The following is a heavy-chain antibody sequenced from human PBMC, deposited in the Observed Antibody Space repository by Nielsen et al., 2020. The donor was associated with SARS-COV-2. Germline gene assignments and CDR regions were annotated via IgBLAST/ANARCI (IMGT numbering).Heavy chain of an antibody. CDR1: GGSISSGGYY. CDR2: IYYSGST. Sequence: TLSLTCTVSGGSISSGGYYWSWIRQHPGKGLEWIGYIYYSGSTYYNPSLKSRVTISVDTSKNQFSLKLSSVTAADTAVYYCARLEMTTVTEYYFDYWGQGTLVTVSS. D-gene: IGHD4-17*01. V-gene: IGHV4-31*03. CDR3: ARLEMTTVTEYYFDY. J-gene: IGHJ4*02.